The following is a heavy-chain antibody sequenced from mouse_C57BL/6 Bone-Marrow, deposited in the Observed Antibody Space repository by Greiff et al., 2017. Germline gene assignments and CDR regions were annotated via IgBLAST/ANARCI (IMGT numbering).Heavy chain of an antibody. CDR3: TRGYYYGRRYFDV. D-gene: IGHD1-1*01. J-gene: IGHJ1*03. CDR2: ISSGGDYI. Sequence: EVQGVESGEGLVKPGGSLKLSCAASGFTFSSYAMSWVRQTPEKRLEWVAYISSGGDYICYADTVKGRFTIARDNARNTLYLQMSSLKSEDTAMYYCTRGYYYGRRYFDVWGTGTTVTVSS. V-gene: IGHV5-9-1*02. CDR1: GFTFSSYA.